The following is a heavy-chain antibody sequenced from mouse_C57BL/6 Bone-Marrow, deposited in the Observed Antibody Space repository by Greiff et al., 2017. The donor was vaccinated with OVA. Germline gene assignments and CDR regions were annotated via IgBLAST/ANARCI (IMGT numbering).Heavy chain of an antibody. CDR1: GYTFTSYW. Sequence: VQLQQPGAELVKPGASVKMSCKASGYTFTSYWITWVKQRPGQGLEWIGDIYPGSGSTNYNEKFKSKATLTVDTSSSTAYMQLSSLTSEDSAVYYCARRLYYSKRDAMDYWGQGTSVTVSS. D-gene: IGHD2-5*01. CDR3: ARRLYYSKRDAMDY. CDR2: IYPGSGST. V-gene: IGHV1-55*01. J-gene: IGHJ4*01.